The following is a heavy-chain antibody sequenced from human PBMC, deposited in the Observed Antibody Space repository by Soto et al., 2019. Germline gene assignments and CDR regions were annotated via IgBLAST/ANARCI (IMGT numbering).Heavy chain of an antibody. D-gene: IGHD3-3*01. CDR3: ARDRIFGVARGADV. CDR1: GGSFSGYY. V-gene: IGHV4-34*01. Sequence: SETLSLTCAVYGGSFSGYYWSWIRQPPGKGLEWIGEINHSGSTNYNPSLKSRVTISVDTSKNQFSLKLSSVTAADTAVYYCARDRIFGVARGADVWGQGTTVTVSS. CDR2: INHSGST. J-gene: IGHJ6*02.